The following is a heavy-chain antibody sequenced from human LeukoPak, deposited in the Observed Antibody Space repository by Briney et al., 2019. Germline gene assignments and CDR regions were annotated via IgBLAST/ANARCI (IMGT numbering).Heavy chain of an antibody. Sequence: PGGSLKLSCVASGFTLRSYAMNWVRQAPGKGLEWVSAISRSGGSTYSADSVKGRFTISRDTSKDTLYLQMNSLRAEDTAVYYCAKDTGGAFDIWGQGTMVTVSS. CDR3: AKDTGGAFDI. CDR2: ISRSGGST. D-gene: IGHD2-8*02. J-gene: IGHJ3*02. V-gene: IGHV3-23*01. CDR1: GFTLRSYA.